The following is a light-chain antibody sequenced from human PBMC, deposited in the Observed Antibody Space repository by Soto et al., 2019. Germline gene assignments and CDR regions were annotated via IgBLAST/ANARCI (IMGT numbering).Light chain of an antibody. CDR3: QQHQSYWS. CDR2: DAS. Sequence: DVQMTQSPSTLSASVGDRVTITCRASQSISRWLAWYQQKPGKAPRLLIHDASSLQSGVPSRFSGSGSGTEFTLTISSLQPDDFATYFCQQHQSYWSFGQGTKVDIK. J-gene: IGKJ1*01. CDR1: QSISRW. V-gene: IGKV1-5*01.